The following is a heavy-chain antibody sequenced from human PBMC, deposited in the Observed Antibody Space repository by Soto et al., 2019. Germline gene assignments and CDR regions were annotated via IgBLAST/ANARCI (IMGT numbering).Heavy chain of an antibody. CDR2: INHRGSS. CDR3: ARSDNRNSLDGLDV. V-gene: IGHV4-34*01. D-gene: IGHD1-7*01. J-gene: IGHJ6*04. CDR1: GGWLSGYY. Sequence: PSETLSLTCAVNGGWLSGYYWSWIRQSPGKGLEWIGEINHRGSSDYNPSLKSRVTLSIDASMNHVTLELTSVTAADTAVYYCARSDNRNSLDGLDVWGKVTPVTVS.